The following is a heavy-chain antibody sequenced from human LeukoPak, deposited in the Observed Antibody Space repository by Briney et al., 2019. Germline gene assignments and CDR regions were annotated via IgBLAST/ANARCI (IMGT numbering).Heavy chain of an antibody. CDR2: ISYTGST. J-gene: IGHJ4*02. D-gene: IGHD3-22*01. CDR1: GGSISTYY. CDR3: ARVYAGSYYYDSSGYFDY. Sequence: PSETLSLTCTVSGGSISTYYWSWIRQPPGKGLEWIGYISYTGSTNYNPSLKSRVTISVDTSKNQFSLKLSSVTAADTAVYYCARVYAGSYYYDSSGYFDYWGQGTLVTVSS. V-gene: IGHV4-59*01.